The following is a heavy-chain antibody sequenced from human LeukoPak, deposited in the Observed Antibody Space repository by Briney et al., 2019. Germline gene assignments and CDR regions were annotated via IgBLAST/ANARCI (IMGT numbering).Heavy chain of an antibody. Sequence: ASVKVSCKASGGTFSSYAISWVRQAPGQGLEWMGGIIPIFGTANYAQKFQGRVTITTDESTSTAYMELSSLRSEDTAVCYCARWNERVRGVFDYWGQETLVTVSS. J-gene: IGHJ4*02. V-gene: IGHV1-69*05. CDR1: GGTFSSYA. D-gene: IGHD3-10*01. CDR3: ARWNERVRGVFDY. CDR2: IIPIFGTA.